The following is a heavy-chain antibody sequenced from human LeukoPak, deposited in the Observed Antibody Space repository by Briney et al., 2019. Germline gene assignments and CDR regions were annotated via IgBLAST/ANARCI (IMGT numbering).Heavy chain of an antibody. Sequence: GGSLRLSCAASGFTFNHYAMTWVRQAPGGGLEWVSSISGSGDNTEYADSVKGRFTISRDNSNNTVYLDMNSLRADDTAVYYCAKDHLDMTMIVMVLDPWGQGTLVTVSS. CDR3: AKDHLDMTMIVMVLDP. CDR1: GFTFNHYA. CDR2: ISGSGDNT. V-gene: IGHV3-23*01. D-gene: IGHD3-22*01. J-gene: IGHJ5*02.